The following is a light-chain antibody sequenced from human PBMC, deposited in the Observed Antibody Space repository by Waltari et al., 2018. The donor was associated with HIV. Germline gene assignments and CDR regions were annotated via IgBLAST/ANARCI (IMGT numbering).Light chain of an antibody. Sequence: QSALTQPASVSGSPGQSITISCTGTSSDVGGYNYVSWYQQHPGKAPKLMIYEVSNLPSGFSNRFSGSKSGNTASLTISGLQAEDEADYYCSSYASSSTPYVFGTCTKVTVL. CDR2: EVS. V-gene: IGLV2-14*01. CDR3: SSYASSSTPYV. J-gene: IGLJ1*01. CDR1: SSDVGGYNY.